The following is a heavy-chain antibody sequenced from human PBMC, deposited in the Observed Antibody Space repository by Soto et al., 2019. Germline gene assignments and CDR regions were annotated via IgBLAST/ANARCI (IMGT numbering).Heavy chain of an antibody. CDR1: GFTFSSYS. CDR3: AREIGAAGGHLGAFDI. D-gene: IGHD6-13*01. CDR2: ILYDGSHK. Sequence: QVQLVESGGGVVQPGRSLRLSCAASGFTFSSYSMHWVRQAPGKGLAWVAVILYDGSHKYYAESVKGRFTISSDSYKNTLYLHMNSLKTEDTAVYYCAREIGAAGGHLGAFDIWGQGTKVPVSS. V-gene: IGHV3-30-3*01. J-gene: IGHJ3*02.